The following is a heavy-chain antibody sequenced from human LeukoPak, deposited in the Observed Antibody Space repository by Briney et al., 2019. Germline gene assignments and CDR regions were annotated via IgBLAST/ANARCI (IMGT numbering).Heavy chain of an antibody. V-gene: IGHV1-2*02. J-gene: IGHJ4*02. CDR3: ARDPDNNENDFAH. CDR2: VKANSGGT. D-gene: IGHD1/OR15-1a*01. Sequence: ASVKVSCKASGYIFTGYYMHWVRQAPGQGLEWVGWVKANSGGTKYAQKVQGRGTMTRDTAISTAYMELGRLTSDDTAVYFCARDPDNNENDFAHWGQGPLVTVSS. CDR1: GYIFTGYY.